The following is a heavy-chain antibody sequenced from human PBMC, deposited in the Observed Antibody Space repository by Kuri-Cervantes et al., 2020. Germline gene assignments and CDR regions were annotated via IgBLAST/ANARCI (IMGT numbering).Heavy chain of an antibody. CDR1: GLTFSSYA. D-gene: IGHD5-18*01. CDR3: ARGPSGYSYVQT. CDR2: ISGSGGST. J-gene: IGHJ4*02. V-gene: IGHV3-23*01. Sequence: GGSLRPSCAASGLTFSSYAMSWVRQVPGKGLECVSTISGSGGSTFYADSVTGRFAISRDNAKNTLYVQMNSLRAEDTAVYYCARGPSGYSYVQTWGQGTLVTVSS.